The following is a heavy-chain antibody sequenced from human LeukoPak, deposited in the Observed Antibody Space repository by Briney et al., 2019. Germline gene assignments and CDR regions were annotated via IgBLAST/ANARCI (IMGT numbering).Heavy chain of an antibody. V-gene: IGHV3-48*03. CDR1: GFIFSKDE. CDR3: AKDRGGSSELGDAFDV. CDR2: ISSNGNGI. J-gene: IGHJ3*01. Sequence: GGSLRLSCAASGFIFSKDEMNWVRQSPGKGLEWVAYISSNGNGIYYAVSVKGRFTISRDNAKNSLYLQMNSLRPEDTALYYCAKDRGGSSELGDAFDVWGQGTMVRVSS. D-gene: IGHD1-26*01.